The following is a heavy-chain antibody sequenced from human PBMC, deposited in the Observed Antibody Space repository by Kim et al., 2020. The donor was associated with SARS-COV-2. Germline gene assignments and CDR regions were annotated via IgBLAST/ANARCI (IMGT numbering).Heavy chain of an antibody. CDR3: ARSEGRASWHQFDY. Sequence: SETLSLTCIVSSDSFSAYYWSWIRQIPGKRLEWIGYIFYSGGTNYNPSLKSRATISWDTSRNQFSLDLTSVTQADTAVYYCARSEGRASWHQFDYCGQG. CDR2: IFYSGGT. V-gene: IGHV4-59*01. CDR1: SDSFSAYY. J-gene: IGHJ4*02.